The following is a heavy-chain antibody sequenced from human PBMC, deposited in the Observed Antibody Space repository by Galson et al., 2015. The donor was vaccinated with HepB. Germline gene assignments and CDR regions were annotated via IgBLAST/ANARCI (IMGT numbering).Heavy chain of an antibody. CDR3: ARAVIVVVLGSSYYGMDV. V-gene: IGHV6-1*01. J-gene: IGHJ6*02. CDR2: TYYRSKWYY. CDR1: GDSVSSNSAA. Sequence: CAISGDSVSSNSAAWNWIRLSPSRGLEWLGRTYYRSKWYYDYAPSVKSRITINPDTSKNQFSLQLSSVTPEDTAVYYCARAVIVVVLGSSYYGMDVWGQGTTVTTSS. D-gene: IGHD2-15*01.